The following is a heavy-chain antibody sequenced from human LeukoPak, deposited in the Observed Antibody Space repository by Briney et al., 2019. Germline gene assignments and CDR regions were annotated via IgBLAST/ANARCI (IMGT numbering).Heavy chain of an antibody. J-gene: IGHJ4*02. V-gene: IGHV3-53*01. CDR1: GFTVSSSY. Sequence: GGSLRLSCAASGFTVSSSYMYWVRQAPGKGLEWVSFFYRGEVTYYAESVRGRFTISRDISKNTLYLLMNSLIPEDTAVYYCAREVVSIPSYFESWGQGTRVTVSS. D-gene: IGHD2-15*01. CDR2: FYRGEVT. CDR3: AREVVSIPSYFES.